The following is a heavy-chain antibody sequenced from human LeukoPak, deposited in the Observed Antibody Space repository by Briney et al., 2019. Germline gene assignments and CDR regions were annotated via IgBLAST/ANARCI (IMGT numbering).Heavy chain of an antibody. J-gene: IGHJ4*02. CDR1: GSSISSSSYY. CDR2: IYYSGST. Sequence: PSETLSLTCTVSGSSISSSSYYWGWIRQPPGKGLEWIGSIYYSGSTYYNPSLKSRVTISVDTSKNQFSLKLSSVTAADTAVYYCARARIAADYYFDYWGQGTLVTVSS. D-gene: IGHD6-13*01. CDR3: ARARIAADYYFDY. V-gene: IGHV4-39*07.